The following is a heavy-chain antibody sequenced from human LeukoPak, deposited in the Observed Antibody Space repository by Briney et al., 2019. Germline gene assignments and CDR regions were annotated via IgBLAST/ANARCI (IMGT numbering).Heavy chain of an antibody. CDR1: GFTFSSYA. V-gene: IGHV3-23*01. Sequence: GGSLRLSCAASGFTFSSYAMSWVRQAPGKGLEWVSAISGSGGSTYYADSVKGRFTISRDNSKNTLYLQMNSLRAGDTAVYYCAKDLEGSGSYYPPLGLYGMDVWGQGTTVTVSS. CDR3: AKDLEGSGSYYPPLGLYGMDV. J-gene: IGHJ6*02. CDR2: ISGSGGST. D-gene: IGHD3-10*01.